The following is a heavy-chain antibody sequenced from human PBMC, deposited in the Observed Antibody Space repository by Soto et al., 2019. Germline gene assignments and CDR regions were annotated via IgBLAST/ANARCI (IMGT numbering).Heavy chain of an antibody. Sequence: LSLTCTVSGGSISSVGYYCSWIRQHPGKGLEWIGYIYYSGSTYYNPSLRSRVTISVDTSKNQFSLKLSSVTAANTAVYYCAREYYDFWSGSLSYFDYWGQGTLVTVSS. CDR3: AREYYDFWSGSLSYFDY. CDR1: GGSISSVGYY. J-gene: IGHJ4*02. D-gene: IGHD3-3*01. CDR2: IYYSGST. V-gene: IGHV4-31*03.